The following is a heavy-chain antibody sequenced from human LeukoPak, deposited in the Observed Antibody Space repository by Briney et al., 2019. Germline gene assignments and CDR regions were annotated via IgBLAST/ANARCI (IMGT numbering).Heavy chain of an antibody. CDR1: GGSISSGGYY. D-gene: IGHD6-19*01. J-gene: IGHJ4*02. Sequence: SETLSLTCTVSGGSISSGGYYWSWIRQPPGKGLEWIGYIYHSGSTYYNPSLKSRVTISVDRSKNQFSLKLSSVTAADTAMYYCARGGDSSGWDDFDYWGQGTLVTVSS. CDR3: ARGGDSSGWDDFDY. CDR2: IYHSGST. V-gene: IGHV4-30-2*01.